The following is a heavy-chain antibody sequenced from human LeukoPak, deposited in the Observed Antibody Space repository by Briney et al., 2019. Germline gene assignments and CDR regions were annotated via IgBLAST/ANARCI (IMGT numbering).Heavy chain of an antibody. J-gene: IGHJ4*02. CDR1: GGSFIGYY. D-gene: IGHD3-22*01. CDR2: IYYSGST. V-gene: IGHV4-59*01. CDR3: ARAEVLPDFYDTSGGFDY. Sequence: SETLSLTCAVYGGSFIGYYWSWIRQPPGKGLEWIGYIYYSGSTNYNPSLKSRVTISVDTSKNQFSLKLSSVTAADTAVYYCARAEVLPDFYDTSGGFDYWGQGTLVTVSS.